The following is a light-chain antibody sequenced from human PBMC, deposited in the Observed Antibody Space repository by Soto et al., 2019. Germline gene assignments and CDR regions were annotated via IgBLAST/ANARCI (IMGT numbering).Light chain of an antibody. V-gene: IGKV3-20*01. J-gene: IGKJ1*01. Sequence: EIVLTQSLCTLSFSLGERATISCRASQSVSSSYLAWYQQKPGQAPRLLIYGASSRATGIPDRFSGSGSGTDFTLTISILEPEDFAVYYCQQYGSSPTWTFGQGTKV. CDR1: QSVSSSY. CDR3: QQYGSSPTWT. CDR2: GAS.